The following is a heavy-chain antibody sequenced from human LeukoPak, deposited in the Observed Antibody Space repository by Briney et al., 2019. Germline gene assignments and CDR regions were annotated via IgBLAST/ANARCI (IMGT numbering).Heavy chain of an antibody. CDR3: AGGASDVGSSYYYYYYMDV. V-gene: IGHV4-34*01. CDR1: GGSFSGYY. J-gene: IGHJ6*03. CDR2: INHSGST. D-gene: IGHD1-26*01. Sequence: SETLSLTCAVYGGSFSGYYWSWIRQPPGKGLEWIGEINHSGSTNYNPSLKSRVTISVDTSKNQFSLKLSSVTAADTAVYYCAGGASDVGSSYYYYYYMDVWGKGTTVTISS.